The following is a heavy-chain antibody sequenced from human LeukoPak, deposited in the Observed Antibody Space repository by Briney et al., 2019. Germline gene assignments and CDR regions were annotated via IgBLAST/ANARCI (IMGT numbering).Heavy chain of an antibody. V-gene: IGHV1-2*02. J-gene: IGHJ1*01. CDR3: AREYSASEH. CDR1: GYTFVGYY. Sequence: ASVKVSCKASGYTFVGYYLHWVRQAPGQGLEWMAWIDPYTGNTHYAQKFQGRITVTRDTSISTTYMELSWLTSDDTTLYYCAREYSASEHWGQGTLVTVSS. CDR2: IDPYTGNT. D-gene: IGHD5-12*01.